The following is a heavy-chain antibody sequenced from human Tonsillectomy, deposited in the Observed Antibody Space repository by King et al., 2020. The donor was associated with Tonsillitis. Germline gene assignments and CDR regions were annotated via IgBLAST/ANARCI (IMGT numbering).Heavy chain of an antibody. V-gene: IGHV3-30*18. J-gene: IGHJ4*02. Sequence: HVQLVESGGGVVQPGRSLRLSCAASGFNFSTYGMHWVRQAPGRGLEWVALITYDGSNKYYADSVKGRFTISRDTSKNTLYLQMSSLRVEDTAVYYCVKGSWGNAAFYWGRGALVIVSS. CDR3: VKGSWGNAAFY. CDR1: GFNFSTYG. CDR2: ITYDGSNK. D-gene: IGHD4-23*01.